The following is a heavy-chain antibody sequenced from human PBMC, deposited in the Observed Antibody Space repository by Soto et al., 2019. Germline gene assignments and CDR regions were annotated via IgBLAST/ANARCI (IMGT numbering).Heavy chain of an antibody. V-gene: IGHV4-31*03. J-gene: IGHJ6*02. Sequence: SETLSLTCTVSGGSIRSVGYYWSWVRQSPRRGLEWIGNIYYSGSTYYNPSLKSRLTISVDTSKNQFSLNLSSVTAADTAVYYCARDRLMATAGTARHYFGLDVWGQGTTVTVSS. CDR3: ARDRLMATAGTARHYFGLDV. D-gene: IGHD5-18*01. CDR1: GGSIRSVGYY. CDR2: IYYSGST.